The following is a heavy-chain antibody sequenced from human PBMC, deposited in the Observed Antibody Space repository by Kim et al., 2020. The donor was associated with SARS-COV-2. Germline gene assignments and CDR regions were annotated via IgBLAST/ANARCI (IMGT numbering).Heavy chain of an antibody. J-gene: IGHJ4*02. Sequence: GGSLRLSCSASGFTFSSYAMHWVRQAPGKGLEYVSAISSNGGSTYYADSVKGRFTISRDNSKNTLYFQMSSLRAEDTDVYYCVNGGVVRGVIGGYYFDYWGQGTLVTVSS. CDR3: VNGGVVRGVIGGYYFDY. CDR1: GFTFSSYA. D-gene: IGHD3-10*01. CDR2: ISSNGGST. V-gene: IGHV3-64*05.